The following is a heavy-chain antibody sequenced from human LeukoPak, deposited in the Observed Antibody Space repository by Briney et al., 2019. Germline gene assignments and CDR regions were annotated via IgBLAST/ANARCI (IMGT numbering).Heavy chain of an antibody. V-gene: IGHV3-7*01. CDR1: GFTFSTYW. CDR3: ARDPRSKGGDWGDFDY. Sequence: GGSLRLSCAASGFTFSTYWMSWVRQAPGKGLEWVANIKEDGSGKYYVDSVKGRFTISRDNAKNSLFLQMNSLRAEDTAVYYCARDPRSKGGDWGDFDYWGQGTLVTVSS. CDR2: IKEDGSGK. D-gene: IGHD2-21*02. J-gene: IGHJ4*02.